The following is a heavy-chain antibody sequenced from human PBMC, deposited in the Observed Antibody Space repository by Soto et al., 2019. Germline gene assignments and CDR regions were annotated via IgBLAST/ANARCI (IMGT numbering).Heavy chain of an antibody. J-gene: IGHJ4*02. CDR3: ARDPPGFHSAFDF. V-gene: IGHV6-1*01. CDR2: TYYRSRWYS. D-gene: IGHD4-4*01. CDR1: GDSVSSNGAA. Sequence: QVQLQQSGPELVKPSQTLSLTCAISGDSVSSNGAAWNWIRQSPSRGLEWLGRTYYRSRWYSDYAPSVKSRITVNPDTSQNHFSLQLNSVTPEDTAIYCCARDPPGFHSAFDFWGQGTLVTVSS.